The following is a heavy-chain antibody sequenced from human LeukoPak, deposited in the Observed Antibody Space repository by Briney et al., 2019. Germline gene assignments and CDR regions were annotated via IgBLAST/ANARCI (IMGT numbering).Heavy chain of an antibody. CDR3: ATSLHSSSWSGY. V-gene: IGHV3-74*01. Sequence: GGSLRLSCAASGFSFSTSWMHWFRQGPGRGLVWVSRITSDGRTTIYADSVKGRFSISRDNSKNTLYLQMNSLRAEDTAVYYCATSLHSSSWSGYWGQGTLVTVSS. D-gene: IGHD6-13*01. CDR2: ITSDGRTT. J-gene: IGHJ4*02. CDR1: GFSFSTSW.